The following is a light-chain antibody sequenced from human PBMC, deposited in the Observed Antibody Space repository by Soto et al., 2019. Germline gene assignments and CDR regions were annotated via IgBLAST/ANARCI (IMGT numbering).Light chain of an antibody. J-gene: IGKJ1*01. CDR1: QIISSNF. CDR2: DTS. Sequence: EIVLTQSPGTLPLSPGERATLPCRASQIISSNFLAWYQQKPGQAPTLLIYDTSRRAEGIPDRFSATGSGTYFTLTISTLEPEDFAVYYCQQYDSSWTFGPGTKVEMK. V-gene: IGKV3-20*01. CDR3: QQYDSSWT.